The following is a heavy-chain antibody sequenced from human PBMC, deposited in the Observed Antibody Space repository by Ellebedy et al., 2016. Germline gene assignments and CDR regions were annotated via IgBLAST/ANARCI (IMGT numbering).Heavy chain of an antibody. D-gene: IGHD3-16*02. J-gene: IGHJ5*02. Sequence: SETLSLXXAVYGGSFSGYYWSWIRQPPGKGLEWIGEINHSGSTNYNPSLKSRVTISVDTSKNQFSLKLSSVTAADTAVYYCARKVGGVIVNWFDPWGQGTLVTVSS. V-gene: IGHV4-34*01. CDR3: ARKVGGVIVNWFDP. CDR1: GGSFSGYY. CDR2: INHSGST.